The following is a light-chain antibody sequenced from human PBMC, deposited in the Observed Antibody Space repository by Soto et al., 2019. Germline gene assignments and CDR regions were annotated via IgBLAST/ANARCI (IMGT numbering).Light chain of an antibody. J-gene: IGKJ4*01. Sequence: DIQMTQSPSSLSASVGDRVTITCRASQSISSYLSWYQQKPGKAPKRLIYVGSTLQSGVPSRFSGRESGTDFPPTISSLQPENLPTYFCKRTYTTPFTSGGGTKGNIK. CDR3: KRTYTTPFT. CDR2: VGS. V-gene: IGKV1-39*01. CDR1: QSISSY.